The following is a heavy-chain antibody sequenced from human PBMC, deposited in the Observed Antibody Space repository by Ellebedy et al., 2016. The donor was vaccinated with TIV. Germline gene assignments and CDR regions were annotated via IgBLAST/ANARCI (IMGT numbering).Heavy chain of an antibody. J-gene: IGHJ4*02. V-gene: IGHV1-3*01. CDR2: INAGNGNT. D-gene: IGHD3-10*01. CDR1: GYTFTGHI. CDR3: ARDPEGAYYYGSGKFDY. Sequence: ASVKVSXXASGYTFTGHIINWVPQAPGQRLEWLGWINAGNGNTKYSQKFQGRVTITRDTSTSTVYMEMSSLRSEDTAVFYCARDPEGAYYYGSGKFDYWGQGTLVTVSS.